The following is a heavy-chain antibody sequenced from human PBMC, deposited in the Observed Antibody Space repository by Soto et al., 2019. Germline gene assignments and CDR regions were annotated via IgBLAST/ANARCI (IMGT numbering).Heavy chain of an antibody. V-gene: IGHV4-31*01. CDR2: IYYSGNT. J-gene: IGHJ6*02. Sequence: QVQLQESGPGLVKPSQTLSLTCTVSGGSISSGGYYWSWIRQHPGKGLEWIGYIYYSGNTYYNPSLNSVVTIHVDPSKIQFPLKRSSVTASATAVYYCARAGRSGDYYGMYVWGQGTTVTVSS. CDR1: GGSISSGGYY. D-gene: IGHD3-10*01. CDR3: ARAGRSGDYYGMYV.